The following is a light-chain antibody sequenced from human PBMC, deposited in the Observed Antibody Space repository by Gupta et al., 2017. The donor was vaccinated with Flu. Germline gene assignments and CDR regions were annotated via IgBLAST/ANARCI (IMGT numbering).Light chain of an antibody. J-gene: IGLJ3*02. V-gene: IGLV1-44*01. CDR2: SNN. CDR1: NSNIGGNT. Sequence: SGLTQPPSASGTAGQTVTISCSGSNSNIGGNTVTWYQHLPGTAPKLLIHSNNQRPSGVPDRFSGSKSGTSASLAISGLQSEDEADYYCAAWDDSLSGWVFGGGTKVTV. CDR3: AAWDDSLSGWV.